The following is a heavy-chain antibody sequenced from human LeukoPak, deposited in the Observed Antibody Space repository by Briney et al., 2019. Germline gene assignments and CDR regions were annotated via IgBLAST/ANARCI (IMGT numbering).Heavy chain of an antibody. J-gene: IGHJ5*02. CDR1: GFTFSSYA. Sequence: PGGSLRLSCAASGFTFSSYAMHWVRQAPGKGLEWVAVISYDGSNKYYADSVKGRFTISRDNSKNTLYLQMNSLRAEDTAVYYCARERNNWNDGGNWFDPWGQGTLVTVSS. CDR2: ISYDGSNK. D-gene: IGHD1-1*01. CDR3: ARERNNWNDGGNWFDP. V-gene: IGHV3-30-3*01.